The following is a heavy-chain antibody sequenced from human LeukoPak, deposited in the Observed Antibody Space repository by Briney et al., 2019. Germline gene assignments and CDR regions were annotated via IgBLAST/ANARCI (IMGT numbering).Heavy chain of an antibody. CDR3: ARPGGSYWRDFDY. CDR1: GLTFSSYG. J-gene: IGHJ4*02. V-gene: IGHV3-23*01. Sequence: GGSLRLSCAASGLTFSSYGMSWVRQAPGKGLEWVSSISGSGGSTYYADSVKGRFTISRDNAKNSLYLQMNSLRAEDTAVYYCARPGGSYWRDFDYWGQGTLVTVSS. CDR2: ISGSGGST. D-gene: IGHD1-26*01.